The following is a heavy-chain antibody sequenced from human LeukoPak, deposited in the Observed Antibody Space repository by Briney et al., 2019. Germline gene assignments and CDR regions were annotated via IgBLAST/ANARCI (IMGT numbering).Heavy chain of an antibody. D-gene: IGHD5-24*01. CDR1: GGSITSH. Sequence: PSETLSLTCTVSGGSITSHWSWIRQPPGKGLECIGYISIRGSTNYNPSLKSRVTMSLDTSKNQFSLRLTSVTAADTAVFYCARHRAEMATITDDTFDMWGRGTMVTVSS. CDR3: ARHRAEMATITDDTFDM. J-gene: IGHJ3*02. CDR2: ISIRGST. V-gene: IGHV4-4*09.